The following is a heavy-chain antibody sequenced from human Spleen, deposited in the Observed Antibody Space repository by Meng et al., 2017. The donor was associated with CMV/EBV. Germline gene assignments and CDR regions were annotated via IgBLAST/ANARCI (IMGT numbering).Heavy chain of an antibody. CDR1: GYSFASHW. D-gene: IGHD6-6*01. CDR2: IFPGDSDT. CDR3: ARQSEYSSSSRVDYYYYGMDV. J-gene: IGHJ6*02. Sequence: GESLKISCKVSGYSFASHWIGWVRQMPGKGLEWMGIIFPGDSDTRQSPSFQGQVTISADKSIGTAYLQWSSLKASDTAMYYCARQSEYSSSSRVDYYYYGMDVWGQGTTVTVSS. V-gene: IGHV5-51*01.